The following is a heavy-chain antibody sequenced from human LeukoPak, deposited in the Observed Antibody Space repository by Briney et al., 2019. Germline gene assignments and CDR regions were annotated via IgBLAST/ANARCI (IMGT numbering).Heavy chain of an antibody. Sequence: SETLSLTCTGYSVSISNNYWTRLPQPPGQELEWIGYIYYSGRTSYNRYLKSRVTMSVATSKNQFSLKLSSVTAADTAVYYCARDGNPWNLDVWGRGTLVTVSS. CDR1: SVSISNNY. D-gene: IGHD1-14*01. CDR2: IYYSGRT. V-gene: IGHV4-59*01. CDR3: ARDGNPWNLDV. J-gene: IGHJ2*01.